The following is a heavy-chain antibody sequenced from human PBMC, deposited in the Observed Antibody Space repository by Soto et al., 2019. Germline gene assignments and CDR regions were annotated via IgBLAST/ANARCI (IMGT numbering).Heavy chain of an antibody. D-gene: IGHD1-20*01. V-gene: IGHV1-46*01. CDR2: INPSGGST. J-gene: IGHJ3*02. CDR3: AVEIGRNNWNDRAFDI. CDR1: GYTFTSYY. Sequence: ASVKVSCKASGYTFTSYYMHWVRQAPGQGLEWMGIINPSGGSTSYAQKFQGRVTMTRDTSTSTVYMELSSLRSEDTAVYYCAVEIGRNNWNDRAFDIWGQGTMVTVSS.